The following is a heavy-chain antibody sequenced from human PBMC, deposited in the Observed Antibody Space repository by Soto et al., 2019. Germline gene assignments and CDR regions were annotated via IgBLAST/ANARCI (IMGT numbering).Heavy chain of an antibody. J-gene: IGHJ6*04. CDR3: ARGFFCGMAV. CDR2: INHSGST. V-gene: IGHV4-34*01. D-gene: IGHD3-3*01. CDR1: GGSFSGYY. Sequence: PSETLSLTCAVYGGSFSGYYWSWIRQPPGKGLEWIGEINHSGSTNYNPSLKSRVTISVDTSKNQFSLKLSSVTAADTAVYYCARGFFCGMAVWGKGTTVTVSS.